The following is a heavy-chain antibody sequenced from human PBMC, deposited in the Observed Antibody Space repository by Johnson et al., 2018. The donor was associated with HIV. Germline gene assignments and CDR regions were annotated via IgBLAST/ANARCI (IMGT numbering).Heavy chain of an antibody. J-gene: IGHJ3*02. Sequence: QVKLLESGGGVVQPGRSLRLSCAASGFTFRSYPMHWVRQAPGKGLEWMAIVSYNEDKKYYADSVKGRFTISRDNSKNTLYLQMNSLRAGDTAVYYCARATLGADDAFDIWGQGTMVTVSS. V-gene: IGHV3-30*14. D-gene: IGHD1-26*01. CDR1: GFTFRSYP. CDR3: ARATLGADDAFDI. CDR2: VSYNEDKK.